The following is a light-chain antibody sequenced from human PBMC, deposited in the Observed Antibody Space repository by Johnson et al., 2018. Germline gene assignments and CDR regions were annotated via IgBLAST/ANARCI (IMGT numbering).Light chain of an antibody. CDR1: SSNIGNNY. CDR3: GTWDSSLSAGNV. V-gene: IGLV1-51*02. Sequence: QSVLTQPPSVSAAPGQKVTISCSGSSSNIGNNYVSWYQQLPGTAPKLLIYENNKRPSGIPDRFSGSKSGTSATLGLTGLPTGDEADYYCGTWDSSLSAGNVVGTGTKVTVL. CDR2: ENN. J-gene: IGLJ1*01.